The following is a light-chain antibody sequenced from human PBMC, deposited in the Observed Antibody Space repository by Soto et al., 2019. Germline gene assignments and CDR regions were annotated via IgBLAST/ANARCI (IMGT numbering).Light chain of an antibody. CDR1: SSDVGGYNY. CDR2: DVS. CDR3: CSYAGSYTVV. V-gene: IGLV2-11*01. J-gene: IGLJ2*01. Sequence: QSALTEPRSVSGSPRQSVTIPCTGTSSDVGGYNYVSWYQQHPGKAPKLMIYDVSKRPSGVPDRFSGSKSGNTASLTISGLQAEDEADYYCCSYAGSYTVVFGGGTKLTVL.